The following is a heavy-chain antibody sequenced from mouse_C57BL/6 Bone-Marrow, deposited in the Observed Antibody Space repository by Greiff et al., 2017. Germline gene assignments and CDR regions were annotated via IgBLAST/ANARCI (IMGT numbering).Heavy chain of an antibody. V-gene: IGHV1-50*01. CDR3: AREGYYYGNYWYFDV. D-gene: IGHD1-1*01. CDR1: GYTFTSYW. CDR2: IDPSDSYT. J-gene: IGHJ1*03. Sequence: QVQLQQPGAELVKPGASVKLSCKASGYTFTSYWMQWVKQRPGQGLELIGEIDPSDSYTNYNQKFKGKATLTVDTSSSTAYMQLSSLTSEDSAVYYCAREGYYYGNYWYFDVWGTGTTVTVSS.